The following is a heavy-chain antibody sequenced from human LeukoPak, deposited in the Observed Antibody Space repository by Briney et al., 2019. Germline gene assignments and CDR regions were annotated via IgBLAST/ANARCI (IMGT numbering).Heavy chain of an antibody. V-gene: IGHV3-23*01. J-gene: IGHJ6*02. Sequence: PGGSLRLSCTVSGFTFNSYAMSWVRQAPGKGLEGVSSIIGNEDDTYHADSVKGRFTVSRDNSKSTLYLQMNSLYCARTISQYTNSWLYYYYGMDVWGQGTRVTVSS. CDR1: GFTFNSYA. CDR3: NSWLYYYYGMDV. CDR2: IIGNEDDT. D-gene: IGHD6-13*01.